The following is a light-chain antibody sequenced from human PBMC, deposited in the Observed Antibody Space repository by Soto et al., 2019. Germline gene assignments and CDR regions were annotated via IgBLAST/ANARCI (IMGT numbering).Light chain of an antibody. Sequence: DIQMTQSPPSLSASVGDRVTITCQERQDIINYLNRYQQKPGKDPKLLINDASKLEKGVPSSLSGSGSATDFTVTIISLQPEDIAAYYCQHYNSRPPRTFGVGAKVEIK. CDR1: QDIINY. CDR2: DAS. J-gene: IGKJ4*01. V-gene: IGKV1-33*01. CDR3: QHYNSRPPRT.